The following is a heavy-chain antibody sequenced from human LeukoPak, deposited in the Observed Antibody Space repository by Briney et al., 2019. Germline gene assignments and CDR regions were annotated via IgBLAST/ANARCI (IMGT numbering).Heavy chain of an antibody. CDR3: ATKVPGTSHFSN. Sequence: PGRSLRLSCAASGFTFSSYGMHWVRQAPGKGLEWVAVISYDGSNKYYADSVKGRFTISRDNSKNTLYLHMNSLRAEDTAVYYCATKVPGTSHFSNWGQGTRVTVSS. V-gene: IGHV3-30*03. CDR2: ISYDGSNK. D-gene: IGHD6-19*01. CDR1: GFTFSSYG. J-gene: IGHJ4*02.